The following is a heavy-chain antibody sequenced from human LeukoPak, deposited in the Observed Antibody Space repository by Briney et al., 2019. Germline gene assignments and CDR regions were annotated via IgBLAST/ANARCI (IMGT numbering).Heavy chain of an antibody. Sequence: GGSLRLSCAASGFTVSSNYMSWVRQAPGKGLEWVSVIYSGGSTYYADSVKGRFTISRDNSQNTLYLQMNSLRAEDTAVYYCARRSRYENQFDYWGQGTLVTVSS. CDR2: IYSGGST. V-gene: IGHV3-53*01. CDR3: ARRSRYENQFDY. J-gene: IGHJ4*02. CDR1: GFTVSSNY. D-gene: IGHD3-16*02.